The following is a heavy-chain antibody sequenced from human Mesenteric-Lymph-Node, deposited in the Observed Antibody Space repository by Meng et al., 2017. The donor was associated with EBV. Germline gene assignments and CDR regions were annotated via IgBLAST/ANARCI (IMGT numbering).Heavy chain of an antibody. CDR1: GETFRTYA. Sequence: VQLVRSGAEVKKPGSSVKVACKTSGETFRTYAITWVRQAPGQGPEWMGGIIPLFGPPNYAQKFQGRVTIIADESTNTAYMELSSLRSEDTAVYYCARDRDAYNYYFDYWGQGTLVTVSS. V-gene: IGHV1-69*01. CDR2: IIPLFGPP. CDR3: ARDRDAYNYYFDY. D-gene: IGHD5-24*01. J-gene: IGHJ4*02.